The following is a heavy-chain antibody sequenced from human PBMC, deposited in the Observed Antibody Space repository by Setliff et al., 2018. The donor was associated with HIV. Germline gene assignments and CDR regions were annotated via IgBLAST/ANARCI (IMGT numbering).Heavy chain of an antibody. CDR3: ASPTSDLYSGSPE. CDR1: GGSISSSSYY. J-gene: IGHJ4*02. Sequence: SETLSLTCTVSGGSISSSSYYWGWIRQPPGKGLEWIGSIYYSGSTYYNPSLKSRVTISVDASKNQFSLKLSSVTAADTAVYYCASPTSDLYSGSPEWGQGTLVTVSS. CDR2: IYYSGST. D-gene: IGHD1-26*01. V-gene: IGHV4-39*01.